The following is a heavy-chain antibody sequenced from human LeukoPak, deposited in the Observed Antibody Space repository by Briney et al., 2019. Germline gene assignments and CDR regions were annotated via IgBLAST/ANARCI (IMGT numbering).Heavy chain of an antibody. CDR3: ARQGLYGAPDY. D-gene: IGHD4-17*01. CDR1: GYTFTDYF. V-gene: IGHV1-69-2*01. J-gene: IGHJ4*02. CDR2: VDPENGET. Sequence: GASVKVSCKASGYTFTDYFIHWLRQAPGKGLEWMGRVDPENGETKFAEKFQGRVSITADTSTDTAYMELSSLKASDTAMYYCARQGLYGAPDYWGQGTLVTVSS.